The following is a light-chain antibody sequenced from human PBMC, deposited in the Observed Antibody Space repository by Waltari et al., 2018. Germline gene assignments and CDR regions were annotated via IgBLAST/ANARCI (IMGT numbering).Light chain of an antibody. J-gene: IGKJ1*01. CDR2: AAS. V-gene: IGKV1-39*01. CDR3: QQTYSTPWT. Sequence: DIQVTQSPSSQSASVGDRVTITCRASQTITNYLHWYQQKPGKAPHLLIYAASNLHSGVPSRFSGSGSVTDFTLTISSLQPEDFATYYCQQTYSTPWTFGQGTKVEIK. CDR1: QTITNY.